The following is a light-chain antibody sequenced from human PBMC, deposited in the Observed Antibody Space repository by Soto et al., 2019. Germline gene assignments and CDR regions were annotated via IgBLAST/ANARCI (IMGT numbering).Light chain of an antibody. Sequence: QSVLTQPPSASGTPGQRVTISCSGSSSNIGSNTVNWYQQLPGTAPKLLIYSNNQRPSGVPDRFSGFRSGTSASLAISGLQSEDEGDYYCAAWDDSLNGRGVFGGGTKVTVL. CDR3: AAWDDSLNGRGV. V-gene: IGLV1-44*01. J-gene: IGLJ3*02. CDR2: SNN. CDR1: SSNIGSNT.